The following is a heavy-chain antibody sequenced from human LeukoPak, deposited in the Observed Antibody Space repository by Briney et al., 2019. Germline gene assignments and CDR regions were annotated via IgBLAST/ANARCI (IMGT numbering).Heavy chain of an antibody. CDR2: IYYSGST. V-gene: IGHV4-59*01. Sequence: SETLSLTCTVSGGSISSYCWSWIRQPPGKGLEWIGYIYYSGSTNYNPSLKSRVTISVDTSKNQSSLKLSSVTAADTAVYYCARNPFNNWFDPWGQGTLVTVSS. CDR3: ARNPFNNWFDP. J-gene: IGHJ5*02. CDR1: GGSISSYC.